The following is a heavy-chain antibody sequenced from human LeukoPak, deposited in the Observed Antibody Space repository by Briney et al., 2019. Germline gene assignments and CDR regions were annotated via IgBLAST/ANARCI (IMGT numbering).Heavy chain of an antibody. CDR2: ISSSSTI. D-gene: IGHD1-26*01. Sequence: HAGGSLRLSCAASGFTFSSYSMNWVRQAPGKGLEWVSYISSSSTIYYADSVKGRFTISRDNAKNSLYLQMNSLRAEDTAVYYCANQGGSLTEVGYYMDVWGKGTTVTVSS. J-gene: IGHJ6*03. CDR3: ANQGGSLTEVGYYMDV. V-gene: IGHV3-48*01. CDR1: GFTFSSYS.